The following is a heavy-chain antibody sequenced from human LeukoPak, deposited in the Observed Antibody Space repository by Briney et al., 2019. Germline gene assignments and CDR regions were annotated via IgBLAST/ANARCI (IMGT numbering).Heavy chain of an antibody. CDR1: GGTFSSYA. Sequence: SVKASCKASGGTFSSYAISWVRQAPGQGLEWMGRIIPIFGTANYEQKFQGRVTITTDESTSTAYMELSSLRSEDTAVYYCARSGSSGWYREFDYWGQGTLVTVSS. J-gene: IGHJ4*02. CDR2: IIPIFGTA. D-gene: IGHD6-19*01. V-gene: IGHV1-69*05. CDR3: ARSGSSGWYREFDY.